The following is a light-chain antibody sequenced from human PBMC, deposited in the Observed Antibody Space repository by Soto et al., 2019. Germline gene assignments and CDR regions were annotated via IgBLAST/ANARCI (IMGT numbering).Light chain of an antibody. CDR3: QQYGSSPTT. Sequence: SPGTLSLSKGERATLSCRASQSVSSSYVAWYQQKPGQAPRLLIYGASSRATGIPDRFSGSGSGTDFTLTISRLEPEDFAVYYCQQYGSSPTTFGQVTKVDIK. CDR1: QSVSSSY. V-gene: IGKV3-20*01. J-gene: IGKJ1*01. CDR2: GAS.